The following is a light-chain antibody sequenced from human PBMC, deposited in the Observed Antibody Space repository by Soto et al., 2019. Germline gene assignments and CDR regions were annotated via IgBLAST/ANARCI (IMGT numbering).Light chain of an antibody. CDR3: SSYTSSITRV. V-gene: IGLV2-14*01. Sequence: QSALTQPASVSGSPGQSIAISCTGTSSDVGGYNYVSWYQLHPDKAPKLIIYDVSNRPSGVSNRFSGSKSGNTASLTNSGVQPEHEADYYCSSYTSSITRVFGNGTKLTVL. CDR1: SSDVGGYNY. J-gene: IGLJ1*01. CDR2: DVS.